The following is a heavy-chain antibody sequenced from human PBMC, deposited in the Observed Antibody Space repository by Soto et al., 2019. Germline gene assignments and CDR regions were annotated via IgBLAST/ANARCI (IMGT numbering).Heavy chain of an antibody. J-gene: IGHJ6*02. CDR1: GFTFSSYA. CDR3: ARETYYDFWSGPYYGMDV. Sequence: QVQLVESGGGVVQPGRSLRLSCAASGFTFSSYAMHWVRQAPGKGLEWVAVISYEGSNKYYADSVKGRFTISRDKAKNTLYLQMNSLRAEDTAVYYCARETYYDFWSGPYYGMDVWGQGTTVTVSS. D-gene: IGHD3-3*01. CDR2: ISYEGSNK. V-gene: IGHV3-30-3*01.